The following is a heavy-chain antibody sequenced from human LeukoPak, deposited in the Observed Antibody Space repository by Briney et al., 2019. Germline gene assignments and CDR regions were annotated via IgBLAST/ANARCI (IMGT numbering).Heavy chain of an antibody. CDR1: GGSISSGGYY. Sequence: SETLSLTCTVSGGSISSGGYYWRWLRQPPGTGLEWLGYIYHSGSTYYNPSLKSRVTISVDRSKNQFSLKLSSVTAADTAVYYCARDHRSSTGSFDYWGQGTLVTVSS. CDR3: ARDHRSSTGSFDY. D-gene: IGHD2-2*01. V-gene: IGHV4-30-2*01. J-gene: IGHJ4*02. CDR2: IYHSGST.